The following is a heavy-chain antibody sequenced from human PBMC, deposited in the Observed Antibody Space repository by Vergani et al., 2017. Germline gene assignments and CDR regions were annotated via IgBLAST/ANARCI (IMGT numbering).Heavy chain of an antibody. CDR1: GFTFSSHV. J-gene: IGHJ4*02. Sequence: EVQSLQSEGAVVQPGGSLRLSCVASGFTFSSHVMRWVRQGPGQGVEWVSSIKNTGDSTQYADSVKGRFTISRDNSKNTLYLQMNSLRVEDTAVYYCGRGSDNYNWGQGTLVTVSS. CDR2: IKNTGDST. V-gene: IGHV3-23*01. D-gene: IGHD5-24*01. CDR3: GRGSDNYN.